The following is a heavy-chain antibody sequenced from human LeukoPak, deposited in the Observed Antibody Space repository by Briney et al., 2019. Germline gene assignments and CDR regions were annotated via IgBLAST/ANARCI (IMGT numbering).Heavy chain of an antibody. Sequence: GASVKVSCKASGYTFTSYGISWVRQAPGQGLEWMGWISAYNGNTNYAQKLQGRVTMTTDTSTSTAYMELRSLRSDDTAVYYCARDLGAKEYYYYYMDVWGKGTTVTVSS. CDR2: ISAYNGNT. CDR1: GYTFTSYG. V-gene: IGHV1-18*01. CDR3: ARDLGAKEYYYYYMDV. J-gene: IGHJ6*03. D-gene: IGHD3-16*01.